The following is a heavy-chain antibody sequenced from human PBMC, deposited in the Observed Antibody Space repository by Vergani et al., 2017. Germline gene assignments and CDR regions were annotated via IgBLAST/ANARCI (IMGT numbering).Heavy chain of an antibody. CDR1: GGSISSYC. CDR2: IYYSGST. V-gene: IGHV4-59*01. Sequence: QVQLQESGPGLVKPSETLSLTCTVSGGSISSYCWSWIRQPPGKGLDWIGYIYYSGSTNYNPSLKSRVTISVDTSKNQFSLKLSSVTAADTAVYYCARVIAAELRHFDPWGQGTLVTVSS. J-gene: IGHJ5*02. D-gene: IGHD6-13*01. CDR3: ARVIAAELRHFDP.